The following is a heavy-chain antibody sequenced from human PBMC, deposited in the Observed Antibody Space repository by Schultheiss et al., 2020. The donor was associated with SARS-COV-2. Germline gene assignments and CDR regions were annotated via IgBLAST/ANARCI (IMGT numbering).Heavy chain of an antibody. J-gene: IGHJ6*02. CDR1: EFTFSNHP. V-gene: IGHV3-30*01. Sequence: GGSLRLSCAASEFTFSNHPMHWVRQAPGKGLEWVAVISFDGSNKYYADSVKGRFTVSRDNSKNTLYLEMNSLRAEDTGVYYCARDRVLDTAMAAYYYYYGMDVWGQGTTVTVSS. CDR3: ARDRVLDTAMAAYYYYYGMDV. CDR2: ISFDGSNK. D-gene: IGHD5-18*01.